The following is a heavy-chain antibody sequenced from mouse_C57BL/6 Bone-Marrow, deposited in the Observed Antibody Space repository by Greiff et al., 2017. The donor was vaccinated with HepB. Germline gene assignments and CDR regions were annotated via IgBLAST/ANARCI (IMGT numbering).Heavy chain of an antibody. D-gene: IGHD2-2*01. CDR1: GYTFTDYY. CDR2: INPNNGGT. CDR3: ARGRTMVTTVFSMDY. J-gene: IGHJ4*01. Sequence: VQLQQSGPELVKPGASVKISCKASGYTFTDYYMNWVKQSHGKSLEWIGDINPNNGGTSYNQKFKGKATLTVDKSSSTAYMELRSLTSEDSAVYYCARGRTMVTTVFSMDYWGQGTSVTVSS. V-gene: IGHV1-26*01.